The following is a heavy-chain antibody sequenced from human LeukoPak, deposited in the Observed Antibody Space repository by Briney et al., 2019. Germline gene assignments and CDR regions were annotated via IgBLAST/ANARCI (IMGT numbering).Heavy chain of an antibody. CDR1: GFTFSSYW. V-gene: IGHV3-7*03. J-gene: IGHJ6*02. CDR3: ARGGGLDV. D-gene: IGHD3-16*01. CDR2: INHNGNVN. Sequence: GGSLRLYCAASGFTFSSYWMNWARQAPGKGLEWVASINHNGNVNYYVDSVKGRFTISRDNAKNSLYLQMSNLRAEDTAVYFCARGGGLDVWGQGATVTVSS.